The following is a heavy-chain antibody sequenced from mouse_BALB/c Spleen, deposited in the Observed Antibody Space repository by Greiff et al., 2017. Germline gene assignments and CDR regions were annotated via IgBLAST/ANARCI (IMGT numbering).Heavy chain of an antibody. V-gene: IGHV1-87*01. CDR1: GYTFTSYW. J-gene: IGHJ2*01. Sequence: VKLMESGAELARPGASVKLSCKASGYTFTSYWMQWVKQRPGQGLEWIGAIYPGDGDTRYTQKFKGKATLTADKSSSTAYMQLSSLASEDSAVYYCARWEITTVVADGYWGQGTTLTVSS. CDR2: IYPGDGDT. D-gene: IGHD1-1*01. CDR3: ARWEITTVVADGY.